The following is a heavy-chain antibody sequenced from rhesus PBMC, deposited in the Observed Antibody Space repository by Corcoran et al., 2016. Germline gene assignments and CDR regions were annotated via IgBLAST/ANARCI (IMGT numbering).Heavy chain of an antibody. D-gene: IGHD2-39*02. CDR2: IYGDGSSS. CDR3: ARRRGGGDFFGLES. V-gene: IGHV4S11*01. J-gene: IGHJ6*01. Sequence: QVQLQESGPGLVKPSETLSLPCTVSGGSISGHYWNWFRQPPGKGLEWGGNIYGDGSSSNCNPSRKSRVTLSIDTSKNQVALKLKSVTAADTAVYFCARRRGGGDFFGLESWGQGVVVTVSS. CDR1: GGSISGHY.